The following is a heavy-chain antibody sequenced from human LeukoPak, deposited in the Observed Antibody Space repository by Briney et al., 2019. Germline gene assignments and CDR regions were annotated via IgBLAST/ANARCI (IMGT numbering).Heavy chain of an antibody. CDR2: ISGSGGNT. CDR3: AKHLYTSGWYGDY. J-gene: IGHJ4*02. V-gene: IGHV3-23*01. Sequence: GGSLRLSRAASGFTFSDYSMSWVRQAPGKGLEWVSAISGSGGNTYYADSVKGRFTISRDNSKNALYLQMNSLRAEDTAIYYCAKHLYTSGWYGDYWGQGTLVTVSS. D-gene: IGHD6-19*01. CDR1: GFTFSDYS.